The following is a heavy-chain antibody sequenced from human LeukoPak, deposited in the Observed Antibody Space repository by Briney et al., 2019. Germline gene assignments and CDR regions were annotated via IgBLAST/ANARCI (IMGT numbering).Heavy chain of an antibody. D-gene: IGHD3-3*01. V-gene: IGHV3-23*01. Sequence: GGSLRLSCAASGFTFSSYGMSWVRQAPGKGLEWVSAISGSGGSTYYADSVKGRFTISRDNSKNTLYLQMNSLRAEDTAVYYCARDSVSDFWSGYYMVYWGQGTRVTVSS. CDR2: ISGSGGST. CDR1: GFTFSSYG. CDR3: ARDSVSDFWSGYYMVY. J-gene: IGHJ4*02.